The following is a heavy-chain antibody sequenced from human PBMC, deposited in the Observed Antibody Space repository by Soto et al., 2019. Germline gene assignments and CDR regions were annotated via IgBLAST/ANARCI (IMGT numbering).Heavy chain of an antibody. D-gene: IGHD5-12*01. CDR2: ISYDGSNK. CDR3: AREGRWLQSTGYFDY. V-gene: IGHV3-30-3*01. J-gene: IGHJ4*02. Sequence: QVQLVESGGGVVQPGRSLRLSCAASGFTFSSYAMHWVRQAPGKGLEWVAVISYDGSNKYYADSVKGRFTISRDNSKNTLYLQMNSLRAEDTAVYYCAREGRWLQSTGYFDYWGQGTLVTVSS. CDR1: GFTFSSYA.